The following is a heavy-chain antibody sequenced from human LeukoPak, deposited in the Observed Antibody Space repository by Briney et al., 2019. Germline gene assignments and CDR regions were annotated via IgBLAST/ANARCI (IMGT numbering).Heavy chain of an antibody. Sequence: SETLSLTCTVSGGSISSGGYYWSRIRQPPGKGLEWIGYIYHSGSTYYNPSLKSRVTISVDRSKNQFSLKLSSVTAADTAVYYCARKRLGTDYYYMDVWGKGTTVTVSS. J-gene: IGHJ6*03. D-gene: IGHD7-27*01. CDR3: ARKRLGTDYYYMDV. CDR1: GGSISSGGYY. CDR2: IYHSGST. V-gene: IGHV4-30-2*01.